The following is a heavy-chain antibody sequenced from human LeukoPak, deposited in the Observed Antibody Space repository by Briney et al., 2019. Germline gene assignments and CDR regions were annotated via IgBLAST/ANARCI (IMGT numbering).Heavy chain of an antibody. V-gene: IGHV4-30-2*01. Sequence: SQTLSLTCAVSGGSISSGGYSWSWIRQPPGKGLEWIGYIYHSGSTYYNPSLKSRVTISVDRSKNQFSLKLSSVTAADTAVYYCARGDCSGGSCPQDYWGQGTLVTVSS. CDR1: GGSISSGGYS. CDR2: IYHSGST. CDR3: ARGDCSGGSCPQDY. J-gene: IGHJ4*02. D-gene: IGHD2-15*01.